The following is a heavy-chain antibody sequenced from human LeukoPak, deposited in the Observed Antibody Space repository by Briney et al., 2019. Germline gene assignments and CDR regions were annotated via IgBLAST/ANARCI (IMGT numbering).Heavy chain of an antibody. CDR1: GFTFNPYA. J-gene: IGHJ4*02. D-gene: IGHD6-13*01. CDR3: AKASRQAAVASPLDY. Sequence: GGSLRLSCAASGFTFNPYAMSWVRQAPGKGLEWVASIGGVGDRTYYADSVKGRFTISRDNSKDTLFLQMNSLKADDTALYYCAKASRQAAVASPLDYWGQGTLVTVSS. V-gene: IGHV3-23*01. CDR2: IGGVGDRT.